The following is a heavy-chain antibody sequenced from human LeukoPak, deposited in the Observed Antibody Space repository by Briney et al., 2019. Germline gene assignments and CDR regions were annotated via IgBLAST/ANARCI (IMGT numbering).Heavy chain of an antibody. CDR1: GFTLSRNY. D-gene: IGHD7-27*01. CDR3: TRNWGSDNWFDP. J-gene: IGHJ5*02. Sequence: GGSLRLSCAASGFTLSRNYMNWVRQAPGKGLEWVSVIYRGGSRYYTDCVKGGWTIYKDNSKNTQYLQMNSLRAEDTAVYYCTRNWGSDNWFDPWGQGTLVTVSS. CDR2: IYRGGSR. V-gene: IGHV3-53*01.